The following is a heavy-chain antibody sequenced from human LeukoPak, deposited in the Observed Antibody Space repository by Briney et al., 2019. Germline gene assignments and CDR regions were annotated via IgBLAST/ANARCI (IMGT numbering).Heavy chain of an antibody. CDR2: ICGHGISI. CDR3: AKAFDWLWPSTFMLN. Sequence: GGSLRLSCEASGFTFSNYAMSWVRQAPGKGLEWVSGICGHGISIYYADSVKGRFTISRDNSKNTLYLQMNSLRAEDTAVYYCAKAFDWLWPSTFMLNWGQGTLVTVSS. V-gene: IGHV3-23*01. D-gene: IGHD3-9*01. J-gene: IGHJ4*02. CDR1: GFTFSNYA.